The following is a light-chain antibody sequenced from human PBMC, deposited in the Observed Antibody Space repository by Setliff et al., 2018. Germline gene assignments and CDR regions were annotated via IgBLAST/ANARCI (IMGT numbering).Light chain of an antibody. Sequence: QSALTQPASVSESPGQSITISCTGTSSDVGYYNFVSWYQQHPGKAPKLMIYDVTDRPSGISNRFSGSKSRNTASLTISGLQAEDEADYYCTSYTTSDSFVFGTGTKVTVL. V-gene: IGLV2-14*03. CDR2: DVT. CDR1: SSDVGYYNF. CDR3: TSYTTSDSFV. J-gene: IGLJ1*01.